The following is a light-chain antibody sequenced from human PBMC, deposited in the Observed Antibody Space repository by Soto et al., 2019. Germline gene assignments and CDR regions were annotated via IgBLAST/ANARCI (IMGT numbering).Light chain of an antibody. J-gene: IGLJ1*01. CDR3: SSYTSATTYV. Sequence: SALTHPASVSGYPGQSITISCTGTSSDVGAYNYDSWYQQYPGGAPKVIIYDVSHRPAGVSNRFSGSKSGNTASLTISGLQTQDEADYYCSSYTSATTYVFGTGTKVTVL. CDR2: DVS. V-gene: IGLV2-14*01. CDR1: SSDVGAYNY.